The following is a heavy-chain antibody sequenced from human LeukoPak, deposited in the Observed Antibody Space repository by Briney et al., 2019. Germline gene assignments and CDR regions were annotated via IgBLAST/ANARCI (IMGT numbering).Heavy chain of an antibody. CDR3: ARDVTGGSYFDY. CDR1: GASISSGGYY. D-gene: IGHD1-26*01. V-gene: IGHV4-31*03. CDR2: IYYSGTT. Sequence: PSETLSLTCTVSGASISSGGYYWSWIRQYPGKGLEWIGYIYYSGTTYYNPSLKSRITMSVDTSKNQFSLKLISVTAADTAVYYCARDVTGGSYFDYRGQGTLVTVSS. J-gene: IGHJ4*02.